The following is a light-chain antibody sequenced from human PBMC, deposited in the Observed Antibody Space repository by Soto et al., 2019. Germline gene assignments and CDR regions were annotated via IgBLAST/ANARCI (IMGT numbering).Light chain of an antibody. J-gene: IGKJ1*01. CDR3: QQYGVSPWT. Sequence: EIVLTQSPGTLSLSPGERATLSCRASQSVSSSYLAWYQQKPGQAPRLLIYGASSRATGIPDRFSGSGSATDFTLTISRLEPEDCAVYYCQQYGVSPWTFGQGTKVEIK. CDR1: QSVSSSY. V-gene: IGKV3-20*01. CDR2: GAS.